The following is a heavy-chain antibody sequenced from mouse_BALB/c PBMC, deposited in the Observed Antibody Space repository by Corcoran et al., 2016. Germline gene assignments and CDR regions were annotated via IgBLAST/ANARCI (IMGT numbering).Heavy chain of an antibody. CDR1: GYTFTNYG. V-gene: IGHV9-1*02. CDR3: ARLLRPYYAMDY. CDR2: INTYTGEP. J-gene: IGHJ4*01. Sequence: QIQLVQSGPELKKPGETVKISCKASGYTFTNYGMNWVKQAPGKGLKWMGGINTYTGEPTYADDFKGRFAFSLETSASTAYLQINNLKNEDMATYFCARLLRPYYAMDYWGQGTSVTVSS. D-gene: IGHD1-2*01.